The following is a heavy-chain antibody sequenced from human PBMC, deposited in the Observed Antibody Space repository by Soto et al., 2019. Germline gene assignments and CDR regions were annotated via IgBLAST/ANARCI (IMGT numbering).Heavy chain of an antibody. D-gene: IGHD5-18*01. CDR2: IIPIFGTA. CDR3: ARDRGYSYGYCLDY. J-gene: IGHJ4*02. V-gene: IGHV1-69*01. CDR1: GGTFSNYA. Sequence: QVQLVQSGAEVQKPGSSVKVSCKASGGTFSNYAISWVRQAPGQGLEWMGGIIPIFGTANYAQKFQGRVTITADESTSTAYMELSSLRSEDTAVYYCARDRGYSYGYCLDYWGQGTLVTVSS.